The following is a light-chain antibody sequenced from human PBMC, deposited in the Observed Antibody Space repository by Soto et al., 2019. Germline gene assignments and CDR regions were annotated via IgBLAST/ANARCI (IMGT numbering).Light chain of an antibody. CDR3: QQYGSSPST. Sequence: EIVLTQSTGTLSLSPGERATLSCRASQSVSSSYLAWYQQKPGQAPRLLIYGASSRATGIPDRFSGSGSGTDFTLTISRLEPEDFAVYYCQQYGSSPSTFGQGTRLEI. CDR2: GAS. V-gene: IGKV3-20*01. CDR1: QSVSSSY. J-gene: IGKJ5*01.